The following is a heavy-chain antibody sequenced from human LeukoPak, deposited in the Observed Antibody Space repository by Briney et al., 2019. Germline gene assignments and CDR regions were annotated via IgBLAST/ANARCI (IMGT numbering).Heavy chain of an antibody. CDR3: AKVHVPSSIAALPGDY. V-gene: IGHV3-23*01. CDR2: ISGSGGST. J-gene: IGHJ4*02. Sequence: GGSLRLSCAASGFTFSSYAMSWVRQAPGKGLECVSAISGSGGSTYYADSVKGRFTISRDNSKNTLYLQMNSLRAEDTAVYYCAKVHVPSSIAALPGDYWGQGTLVTVSS. CDR1: GFTFSSYA. D-gene: IGHD6-6*01.